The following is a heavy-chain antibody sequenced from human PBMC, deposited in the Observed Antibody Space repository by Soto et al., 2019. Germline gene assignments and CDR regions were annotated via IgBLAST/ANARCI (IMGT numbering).Heavy chain of an antibody. Sequence: QLQLRESGPGLVQPAQTLSLTCTVAGGSITGGFSYWTWVRQHPGKGLEWVGHIYYSGTAYYNPSLMSRVAHSVDPSQNRFSLKLSSVTAADTAIYFCARSLPGGTVFYMDIWGEGTTVTVSS. D-gene: IGHD1-26*01. J-gene: IGHJ6*03. CDR1: GGSITGGFSY. CDR2: IYYSGTA. CDR3: ARSLPGGTVFYMDI. V-gene: IGHV4-31*03.